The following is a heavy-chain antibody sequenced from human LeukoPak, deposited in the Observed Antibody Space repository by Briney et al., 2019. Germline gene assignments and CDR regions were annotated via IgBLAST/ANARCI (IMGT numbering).Heavy chain of an antibody. CDR2: INHSGST. CDR1: GGSFSGYY. D-gene: IGHD6-13*01. CDR3: ARVPNAAAIDY. J-gene: IGHJ4*02. Sequence: PSETLSLTCAVYGGSFSGYYWSWIRQPPGKGLEWIGEINHSGSTNYNPSLKSRVTISVDTSKNQFSLKLSSVTAADMAVYYCARVPNAAAIDYWGQGTLVTVSS. V-gene: IGHV4-34*01.